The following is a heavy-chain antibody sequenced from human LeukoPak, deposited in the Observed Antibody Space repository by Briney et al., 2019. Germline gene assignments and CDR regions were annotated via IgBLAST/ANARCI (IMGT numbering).Heavy chain of an antibody. Sequence: GGSLRLSCAASGFIFTDYWMYWVRQAPGRGLEWVANIKQDGSEKYYVDSVKGRFTISRDNAKNSLYLQMNSLRAEDTAVYYCARDEVAGTNYWGQGTLVTVSS. V-gene: IGHV3-7*01. CDR3: ARDEVAGTNY. CDR1: GFIFTDYW. J-gene: IGHJ4*02. CDR2: IKQDGSEK. D-gene: IGHD6-19*01.